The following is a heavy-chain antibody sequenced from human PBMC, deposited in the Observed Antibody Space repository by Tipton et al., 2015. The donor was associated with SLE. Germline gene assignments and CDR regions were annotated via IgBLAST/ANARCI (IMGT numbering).Heavy chain of an antibody. CDR3: ARGGVLGFHPSAFDI. CDR1: GGSISGYY. J-gene: IGHJ3*02. CDR2: IYYSGSTNYSGST. Sequence: TLSLTCTVSGGSISGYYWSWVRQPPGKGLEWIGYIYYSGSTNYSGSTNYNPSLKSRVTISLDTSKNQFSLKLSSVTAADTAVYYCARGGVLGFHPSAFDIWGQGAMVTVSS. V-gene: IGHV4-59*01. D-gene: IGHD3-10*01.